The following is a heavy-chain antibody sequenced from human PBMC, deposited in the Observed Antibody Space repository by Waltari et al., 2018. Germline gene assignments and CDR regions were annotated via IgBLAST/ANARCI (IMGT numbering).Heavy chain of an antibody. CDR2: INPQNGGT. V-gene: IGHV1-2*02. CDR3: ARDGSPAASPHYYYYYIDV. D-gene: IGHD2-2*01. CDR1: GFIFTAYY. Sequence: QAHLLQSGAEVKRPGASLRVSCEASGFIFTAYYLHWVRQAPGQGLEWMGCINPQNGGTNYAQKFQGRVIMTRDMSVKTVYMDPRRLGSDDTAIYYCARDGSPAASPHYYYYYIDVWGKGTTVTISS. J-gene: IGHJ6*03.